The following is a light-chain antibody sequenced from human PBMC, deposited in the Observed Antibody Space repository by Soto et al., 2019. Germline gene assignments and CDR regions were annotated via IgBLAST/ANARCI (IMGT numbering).Light chain of an antibody. Sequence: QSPLSQLSSVSGSPGQSVTISCTGTINDVGGYNYVSWYQHHPGKAPKLMIYEVSDRPSGVSNRFYGSKSGNKASLTISGLQAEDVADYYCSSYTGSNIRYVFGTGNEVTVL. J-gene: IGLJ1*01. CDR1: INDVGGYNY. V-gene: IGLV2-14*01. CDR3: SSYTGSNIRYV. CDR2: EVS.